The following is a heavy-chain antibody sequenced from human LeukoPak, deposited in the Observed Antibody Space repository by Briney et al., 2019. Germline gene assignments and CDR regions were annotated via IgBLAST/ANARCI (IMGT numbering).Heavy chain of an antibody. CDR3: ARGSLGYDSSGSKGEDYHYGMDV. V-gene: IGHV1-69*13. Sequence: ASVTVSCTASGGTFSSYAISWVRQAPGQGLEWMGGIIPIFGTANYAQKFQGRVTITADESTSTAYMELSSLRSEDTAVYYCARGSLGYDSSGSKGEDYHYGMDVWGQGTTVTVSS. CDR2: IIPIFGTA. D-gene: IGHD3-22*01. J-gene: IGHJ6*02. CDR1: GGTFSSYA.